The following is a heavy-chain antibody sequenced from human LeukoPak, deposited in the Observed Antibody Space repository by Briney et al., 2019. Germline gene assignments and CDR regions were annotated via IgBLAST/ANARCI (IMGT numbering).Heavy chain of an antibody. V-gene: IGHV3-7*01. CDR2: IKQDGSEK. CDR3: ASAPTYYSDSSGYYYPGGLDD. J-gene: IGHJ4*02. D-gene: IGHD3-22*01. CDR1: GFTFSSYW. Sequence: GGSLRLSCAASGFTFSSYWMNWVRQAPGKGLEWVANIKQDGSEKYYVDSVKGRFTISRDNAKNSLHLQMNSLRAEDTAVYYCASAPTYYSDSSGYYYPGGLDDWGQGTLVTVSS.